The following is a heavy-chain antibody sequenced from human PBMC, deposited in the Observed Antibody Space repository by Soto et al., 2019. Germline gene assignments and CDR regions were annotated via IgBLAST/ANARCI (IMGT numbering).Heavy chain of an antibody. J-gene: IGHJ4*02. CDR3: AHIVVAGLGYDFDY. CDR1: GFSLSSTRVA. V-gene: IGHV2-5*02. CDR2: IYWDDDK. D-gene: IGHD6-19*01. Sequence: QFTLKESGPTLVKPTQTLTLTCTFSGFSLSSTRVAVDWIRQPPGKALEWLALIYWDDDKRYSSFLKSRLTITKDTSKNQVVLTMSNMDPVDTARYYCAHIVVAGLGYDFDYWGQGTLVTVSS.